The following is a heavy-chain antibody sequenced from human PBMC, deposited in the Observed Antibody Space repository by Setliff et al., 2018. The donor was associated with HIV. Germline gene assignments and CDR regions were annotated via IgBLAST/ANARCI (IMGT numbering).Heavy chain of an antibody. J-gene: IGHJ3*02. Sequence: PSETLSLTCTVSGGSISSYYWSWIRQPPGKGLEWIGYFSYSVITNYNPSLKSRVTISVDTSKNQFSLNLNSVTAADTAVYYCARDYTNAFDIWGQGTMVTVSS. CDR2: FSYSVIT. CDR3: ARDYTNAFDI. CDR1: GGSISSYY. D-gene: IGHD3-16*01. V-gene: IGHV4-59*01.